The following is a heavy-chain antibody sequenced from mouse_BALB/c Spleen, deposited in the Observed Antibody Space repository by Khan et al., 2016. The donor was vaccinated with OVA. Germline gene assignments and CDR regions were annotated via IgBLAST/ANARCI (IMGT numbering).Heavy chain of an antibody. CDR1: GYSITSGYS. V-gene: IGHV3-1*02. D-gene: IGHD2-1*01. J-gene: IGHJ4*01. Sequence: EVQLQESGPDLVKPSQSLSLTCTVTGYSITSGYSWHWIRQFPGNKLEWMGYIYFSGSINYNSALKSRISITRDTSKNQFFLQLKSVTTEDTATYYCARDCNYIDYWGQGTSVTVSS. CDR2: IYFSGSI. CDR3: ARDCNYIDY.